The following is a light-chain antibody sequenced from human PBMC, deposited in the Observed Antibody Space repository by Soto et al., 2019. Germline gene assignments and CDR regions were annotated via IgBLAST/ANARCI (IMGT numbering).Light chain of an antibody. CDR1: HSVNSRF. CDR3: QQYGDSPPNT. J-gene: IGKJ2*01. CDR2: AAS. Sequence: EIVLTQSPGTLSLSPGESATLSCRASHSVNSRFLAWYQHKPGQAPRLLIYAASTRATGIPDRFSGSASGTGFTLTISRLEPEDFAVYYCQQYGDSPPNTFGQGTKLEIK. V-gene: IGKV3-20*01.